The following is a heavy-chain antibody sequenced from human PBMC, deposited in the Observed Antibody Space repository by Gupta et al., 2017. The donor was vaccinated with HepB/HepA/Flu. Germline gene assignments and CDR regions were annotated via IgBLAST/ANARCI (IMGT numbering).Heavy chain of an antibody. V-gene: IGHV3-23*01. D-gene: IGHD1-26*01. CDR3: AKGGLNYFGS. Sequence: EVQLLESGGGLVQPGGSLRLSCTASGFTFSSPGMSWVRQAPGKGLEWVSVITNGGGSTYYAESVKGRFTISRDNSKNTLYLQMNSLRVDDTAVYYCAKGGLNYFGSWGQGTLVTVSS. J-gene: IGHJ4*02. CDR2: ITNGGGST. CDR1: GFTFSSPG.